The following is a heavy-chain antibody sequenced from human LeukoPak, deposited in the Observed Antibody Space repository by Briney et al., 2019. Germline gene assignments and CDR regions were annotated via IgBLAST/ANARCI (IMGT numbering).Heavy chain of an antibody. CDR1: VFTFSSYS. V-gene: IGHV3-21*01. Sequence: GGSLRLSCAASVFTFSSYSMNWVRQAPGKGLEWVSSISSSSSYIYYADSFKGRFTISRDNAKNSLYLQMNSLRAEDTAVYYCARDLYPGDIVVVPALDVWGKGTTITVSS. CDR2: ISSSSSYI. J-gene: IGHJ6*04. CDR3: ARDLYPGDIVVVPALDV. D-gene: IGHD2-2*01.